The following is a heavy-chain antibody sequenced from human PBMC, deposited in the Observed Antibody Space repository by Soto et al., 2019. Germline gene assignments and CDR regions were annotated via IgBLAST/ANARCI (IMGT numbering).Heavy chain of an antibody. CDR1: GYTFTSYD. V-gene: IGHV1-8*01. D-gene: IGHD2-15*01. Sequence: QVQLVQSGAEVKKPGASVKVSCKASGYTFTSYDINWVRQATGQGLEWMGWMNPNSGNTGYAQKFQGRVTMTRNTSISTADMELSSLRDEDTAVYYCAGGPYCSGGSCYLDNWFDPWGQGTLVTVSS. CDR3: AGGPYCSGGSCYLDNWFDP. CDR2: MNPNSGNT. J-gene: IGHJ5*02.